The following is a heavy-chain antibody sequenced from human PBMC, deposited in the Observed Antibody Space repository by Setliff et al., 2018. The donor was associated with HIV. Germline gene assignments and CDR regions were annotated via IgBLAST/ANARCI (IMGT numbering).Heavy chain of an antibody. CDR1: DDTFTRFG. Sequence: GASVKVSCKASDDTFTRFGISWVRQAPGQGLEWVGAIFPRTGTTNHAQKFQGRVTITADKSISTVYMKMTSLRSEDTAVYYCASGVGHFDTSYSEKYWGQGTLVTVSS. J-gene: IGHJ4*02. D-gene: IGHD3-10*01. CDR2: IFPRTGTT. V-gene: IGHV1-69*06. CDR3: ASGVGHFDTSYSEKY.